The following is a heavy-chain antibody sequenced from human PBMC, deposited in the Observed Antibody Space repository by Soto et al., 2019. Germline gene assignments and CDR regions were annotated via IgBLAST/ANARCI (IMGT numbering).Heavy chain of an antibody. V-gene: IGHV3-11*06. CDR3: ARTSGIAAAGITS. CDR1: RFTFSSYW. J-gene: IGHJ5*02. Sequence: GGSRSRSCAASRFTFSSYWMSWLRQAPGKGLESVSYISSSSSDTNYADSVKGRFTISRDNPKNSLYLQMNSLRAEDTAVYYCARTSGIAAAGITSWGQVTLVPVSS. D-gene: IGHD6-13*01. CDR2: ISSSSSDT.